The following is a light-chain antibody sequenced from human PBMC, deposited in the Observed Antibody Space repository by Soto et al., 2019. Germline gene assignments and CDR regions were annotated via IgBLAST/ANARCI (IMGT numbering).Light chain of an antibody. Sequence: QPALTQPPSVSGAPGQRVTISCTGSSSNIGAGYDVHWYQQLPGTAPKLLIYGNSNRPSGVPDRFSGSKSGTSASLAITGLQAEDEADYYCQSYDSSLRGSNVFGTGTKVTVL. CDR2: GNS. J-gene: IGLJ1*01. V-gene: IGLV1-40*01. CDR1: SSNIGAGYD. CDR3: QSYDSSLRGSNV.